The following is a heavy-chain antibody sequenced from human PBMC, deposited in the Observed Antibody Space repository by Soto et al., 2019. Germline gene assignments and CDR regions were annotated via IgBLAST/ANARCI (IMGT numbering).Heavy chain of an antibody. D-gene: IGHD5-12*01. CDR1: GGTFSGYA. Sequence: QVQLVQSGAEVKKPGSSVKVSCKASGGTFSGYAISWVRQAPGQGLEWMGGIIPIFGTANYAQKFQGRVTITADESTSTAYMELSSLRSEDTAVYYCARLNRYGYNSIYFDYWGQGTLVTVSS. V-gene: IGHV1-69*01. J-gene: IGHJ4*02. CDR3: ARLNRYGYNSIYFDY. CDR2: IIPIFGTA.